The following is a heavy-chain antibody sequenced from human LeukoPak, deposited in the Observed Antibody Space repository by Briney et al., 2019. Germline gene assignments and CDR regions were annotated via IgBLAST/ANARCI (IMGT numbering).Heavy chain of an antibody. V-gene: IGHV3-23*01. D-gene: IGHD3-10*01. CDR3: AKWGAYYYGSGSYSELDY. CDR1: GFTFSSYA. CDR2: ISGSGGST. J-gene: IGHJ4*02. Sequence: GGSLRLSCAASGFTFSSYAMSWVRQAPGKGLEWVSAISGSGGSTYYADSVKGRFTISRDNSKNTMYLQMNSLRAEDTAVYYCAKWGAYYYGSGSYSELDYWGQGTLVTVSS.